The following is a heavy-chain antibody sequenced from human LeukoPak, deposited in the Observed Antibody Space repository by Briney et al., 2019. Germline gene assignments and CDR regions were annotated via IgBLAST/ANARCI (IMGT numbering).Heavy chain of an antibody. CDR1: GFTVSSNY. V-gene: IGHV3-21*01. D-gene: IGHD5-24*01. Sequence: AGSLSLSCAASGFTVSSNYMSWVRQAPGQGLEGVSSISSSGSYIYFEDSVKGRFTISRDNAKNSLYLQMKSLSAEDTAVYYCAREINIDDWGQGTPVTVSA. J-gene: IGHJ4*02. CDR2: ISSSGSYI. CDR3: AREINIDD.